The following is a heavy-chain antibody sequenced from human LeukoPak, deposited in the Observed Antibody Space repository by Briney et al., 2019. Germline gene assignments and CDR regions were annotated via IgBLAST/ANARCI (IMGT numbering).Heavy chain of an antibody. CDR2: ISSSSSTI. D-gene: IGHD2-15*01. J-gene: IGHJ6*02. V-gene: IGHV3-48*01. Sequence: GGSLRLSCAASGFTFSSYSMNWVRQAPGKGLEWVSYISSSSSTIYYADSVKGRFTISRDNAKNSLYLQMNSLGAEDTAVYYCARDHVVVVAADPGYYYYGMDVWGQGTTVTVSS. CDR1: GFTFSSYS. CDR3: ARDHVVVVAADPGYYYYGMDV.